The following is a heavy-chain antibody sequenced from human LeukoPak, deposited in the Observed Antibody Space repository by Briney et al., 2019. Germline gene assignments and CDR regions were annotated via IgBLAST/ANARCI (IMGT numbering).Heavy chain of an antibody. CDR1: GGSISSYY. CDR2: IYYSGST. J-gene: IGHJ6*02. D-gene: IGHD4-17*01. Sequence: PSETLSLTCTVSGGSISSYYWSWIRQPPGKGLEWIGYIYYSGSTNYNPSLKSRVTISVDTSKNQFSLKLSSVTAADTAVYYCARDRFPTVTEGMDVWGQGTTVTVSS. CDR3: ARDRFPTVTEGMDV. V-gene: IGHV4-59*01.